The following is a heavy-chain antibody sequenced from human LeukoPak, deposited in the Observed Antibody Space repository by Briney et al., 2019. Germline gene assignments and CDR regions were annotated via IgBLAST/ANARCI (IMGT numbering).Heavy chain of an antibody. CDR1: GDSISNYF. J-gene: IGHJ4*02. D-gene: IGHD5-18*01. CDR2: IYAGEGA. V-gene: IGHV4-4*07. Sequence: SETMSLTCTVDGDSISNYFWNWNRPPAGKGLEWIGRIYAGEGAKYNPSLETRVTVSVDTSTNQLSLKLSSVTAADTAVYYCAREGYSYGYYFDYWGQGTVVTVSS. CDR3: AREGYSYGYYFDY.